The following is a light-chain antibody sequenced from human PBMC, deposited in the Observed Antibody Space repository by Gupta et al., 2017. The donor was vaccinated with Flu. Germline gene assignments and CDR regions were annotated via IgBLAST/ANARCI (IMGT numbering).Light chain of an antibody. CDR2: KAS. CDR3: HQYNSYSPET. J-gene: IGKJ2*01. V-gene: IGKV1-5*03. Sequence: DIQMTQAPSTLSASVGDRVTITCRASQSINNWLAWYQQKPGKAPKLLIYKASSLQSGVTSRFSGSGSGKEFSLTISSLQHDDFAIYYCHQYNSYSPETFGQGTKLEIK. CDR1: QSINNW.